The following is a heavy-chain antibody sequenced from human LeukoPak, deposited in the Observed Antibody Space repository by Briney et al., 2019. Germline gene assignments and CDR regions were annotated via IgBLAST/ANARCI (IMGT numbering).Heavy chain of an antibody. D-gene: IGHD3-10*01. Sequence: GGSLRVSCAASGFNFDDYAMDWVRQAPGRGLEWVSLISGDGGITYYADFVKGRFTISRDNSKNSLYLQMNSLRTEDTALYYCAKPQHYGRGDFDYWGQGTLVTVSS. J-gene: IGHJ4*02. V-gene: IGHV3-43*02. CDR1: GFNFDDYA. CDR2: ISGDGGIT. CDR3: AKPQHYGRGDFDY.